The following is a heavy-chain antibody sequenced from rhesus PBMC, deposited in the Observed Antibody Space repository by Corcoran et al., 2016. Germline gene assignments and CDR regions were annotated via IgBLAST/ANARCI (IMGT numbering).Heavy chain of an antibody. D-gene: IGHD4-29*01. CDR1: GGSISSSNW. CDR3: ARDSSYDLDY. J-gene: IGHJ4*01. Sequence: QVQLPESGPGLVKPSETLSLTCAVSGGSISSSNWWSWIRQPPGKGLEWIGYISGSSGSTYYNPSLKSRVTISKDTSKNQFSLKLSSVTAADTAVYYCARDSSYDLDYWGQGVLVTVSS. V-gene: IGHV4S19*01. CDR2: ISGSSGST.